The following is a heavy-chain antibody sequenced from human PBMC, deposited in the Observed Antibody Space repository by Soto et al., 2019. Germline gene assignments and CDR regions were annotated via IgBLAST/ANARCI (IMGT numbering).Heavy chain of an antibody. D-gene: IGHD5-18*01. J-gene: IGHJ5*02. CDR2: IYESGYT. Sequence: PSETLSLTCTVSGASVSTGAYYLGWVRQRPGKGLEWFGYIYESGYTYYNTSLKSRLTISLDRSNNQFSLGLTSVTAADTAVYYCVSALPHTAMRDPSFHPWGPGTLVTIFS. V-gene: IGHV4-31*03. CDR1: GASVSTGAYY. CDR3: VSALPHTAMRDPSFHP.